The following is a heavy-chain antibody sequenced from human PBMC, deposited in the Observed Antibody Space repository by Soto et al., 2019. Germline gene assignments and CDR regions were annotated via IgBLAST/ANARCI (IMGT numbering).Heavy chain of an antibody. CDR2: INAGNGHT. V-gene: IGHV1-3*01. D-gene: IGHD3-22*01. CDR3: ARSSGFYYVDY. CDR1: GYTFTSYA. J-gene: IGHJ4*02. Sequence: QVQLVQSGAEVKKPGASVKVSCKASGYTFTSYAMHWVRKAPGQRLEWMGWINAGNGHTKYSQKFQARVTITRDTSASTAYMELTSLRSEDTAVYYCARSSGFYYVDYWGQGTLVNVSS.